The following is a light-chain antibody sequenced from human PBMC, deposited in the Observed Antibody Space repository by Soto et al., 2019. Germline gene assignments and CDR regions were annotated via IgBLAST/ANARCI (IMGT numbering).Light chain of an antibody. CDR2: RNN. J-gene: IGLJ2*01. CDR1: ALPKQY. Sequence: SYELTQPPSVSVSPGQTARITCTGDALPKQYCYWFQQKPGQAPVLLIYRNNERPSGIPERFSGSSSGTTVTLTVSGVQAEDEADYYCQSADSSGPSVVFGGGTKLTVL. V-gene: IGLV3-25*02. CDR3: QSADSSGPSVV.